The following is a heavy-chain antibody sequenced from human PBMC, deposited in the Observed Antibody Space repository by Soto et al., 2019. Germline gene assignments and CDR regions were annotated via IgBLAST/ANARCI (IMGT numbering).Heavy chain of an antibody. J-gene: IGHJ5*02. CDR2: INHSGGV. CDR3: ARGPNHDFWSA. V-gene: IGHV4-34*01. Sequence: QVQLHQWGAGLLKTSETLSLTCGGYGGTFSGYYWSWIRQPPGQGLQWIGEINHSGGVTYNPSLKSRVTISADTSKSHFSLNVTSVTVADTAVYYCARGPNHDFWSAWGQGSPVIVSS. CDR1: GGTFSGYY. D-gene: IGHD3-3*01.